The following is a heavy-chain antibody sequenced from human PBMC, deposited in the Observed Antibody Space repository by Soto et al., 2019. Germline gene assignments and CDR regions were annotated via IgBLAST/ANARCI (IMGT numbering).Heavy chain of an antibody. D-gene: IGHD6-13*01. CDR3: ARGSESPRYSSCWYFFGPGHNWFVP. CDR2: ISAYNGNT. J-gene: IGHJ5*02. Sequence: ASVKVSCKASGYTFTSYGISWVRQAPGQGLEWMGWISAYNGNTNYAQKLQGRVTMTTDTSTSTAYMELRSLISDDTAVYYCARGSESPRYSSCWYFFGPGHNWFVPWGQGTLVTVSS. CDR1: GYTFTSYG. V-gene: IGHV1-18*01.